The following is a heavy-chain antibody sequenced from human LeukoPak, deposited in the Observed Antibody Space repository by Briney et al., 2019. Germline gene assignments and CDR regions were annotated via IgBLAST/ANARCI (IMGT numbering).Heavy chain of an antibody. CDR2: IYYSGST. J-gene: IGHJ4*02. CDR3: ASFRLVVAAISDHSYYFDY. Sequence: GSLRLSCAASGFTFSSYSMNWVRQAPGKGLEWIGSIYYSGSTYYNPSLKSRVTISVDTSKNQFSLKLSSVTAADTAVYYCASFRLVVAAISDHSYYFDYWGQGTLVTVSS. V-gene: IGHV4-39*07. CDR1: GFTFSSYS. D-gene: IGHD2-15*01.